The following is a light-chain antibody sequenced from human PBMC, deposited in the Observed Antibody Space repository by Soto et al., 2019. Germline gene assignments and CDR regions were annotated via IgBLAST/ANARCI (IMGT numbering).Light chain of an antibody. CDR3: CSYGGNYKI. CDR1: SSDVGAYDY. V-gene: IGLV2-11*01. CDR2: DVN. Sequence: QSALTQPRSVSGSPGQSVTISCTGTSSDVGAYDYVSWYQQHPGKVPKMMIFDVNRRPSGVPDRFSGSKSGNTASLTISGLQAEHEADYYCCSYGGNYKIFGGGTKLTVL. J-gene: IGLJ2*01.